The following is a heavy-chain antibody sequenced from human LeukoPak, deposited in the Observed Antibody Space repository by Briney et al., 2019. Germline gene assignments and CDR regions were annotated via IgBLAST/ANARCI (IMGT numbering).Heavy chain of an antibody. CDR3: ARVREEYGSSSPTRWFDP. V-gene: IGHV1-69*05. CDR1: GGTFSSYA. D-gene: IGHD6-6*01. CDR2: IIPIFGTA. Sequence: ASVKVSCKASGGTFSSYAISWVRQAPGQGLEWMGGIIPIFGTANYAQKFQGRVTITTDESTSTAYMELSSLRSEDTAVYYCARVREEYGSSSPTRWFDPWGQGTLVTVSS. J-gene: IGHJ5*02.